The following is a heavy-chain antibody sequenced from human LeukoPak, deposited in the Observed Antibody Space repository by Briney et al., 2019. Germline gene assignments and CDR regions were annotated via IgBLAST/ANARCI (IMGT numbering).Heavy chain of an antibody. CDR1: NGSINSGGYS. Sequence: ASETLSLTCTVSNGSINSGGYSWSWVRQPPGKGLEWIGHMYLSGRTSYNPSHNSRVTISLDRSKNQFSLRLSSVTAADTAVYYCARWDDYGFDYWGQGTLVTVSS. CDR3: ARWDDYGFDY. CDR2: MYLSGRT. J-gene: IGHJ4*02. D-gene: IGHD4-17*01. V-gene: IGHV4-30-2*01.